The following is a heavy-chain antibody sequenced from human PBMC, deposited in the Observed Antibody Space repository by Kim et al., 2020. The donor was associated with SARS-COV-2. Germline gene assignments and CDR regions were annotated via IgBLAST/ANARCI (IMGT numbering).Heavy chain of an antibody. D-gene: IGHD4-17*01. J-gene: IGHJ6*03. Sequence: GGSLRLSCTISGFIFGDYAISWFRQAPGKGLEWISFIRNNVYGGTTEYAASVNGRFAISKDDSKSVVFLQMDRLRSDDTGVYFCARGGASGGYYTDVWGKGTTVTVSS. CDR1: GFIFGDYA. CDR3: ARGGASGGYYTDV. V-gene: IGHV3-49*03. CDR2: IRNNVYGGTT.